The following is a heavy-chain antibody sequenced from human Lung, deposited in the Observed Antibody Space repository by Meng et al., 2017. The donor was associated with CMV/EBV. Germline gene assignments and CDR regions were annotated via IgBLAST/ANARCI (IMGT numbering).Heavy chain of an antibody. CDR3: ARTPVVFTSGYSRFDY. CDR2: INYSGNT. V-gene: IGHV4-39*02. CDR1: GGSISSSGYY. Sequence: WGSLRLXCAVSGGSISSSGYYWGWIRPPPGKGLEWTGNINYSGNTYYKPSLKSRVAISVDTAKNHFSLKLSSVTAADTAVYFCARTPVVFTSGYSRFDYWGQGTXVTVSS. D-gene: IGHD5-18*01. J-gene: IGHJ4*02.